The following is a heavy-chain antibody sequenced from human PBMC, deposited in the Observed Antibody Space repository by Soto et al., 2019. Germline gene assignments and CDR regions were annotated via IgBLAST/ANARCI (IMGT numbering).Heavy chain of an antibody. CDR3: AHRVNMARGPYNYFGP. V-gene: IGHV2-5*01. CDR2: IYWNDEK. J-gene: IGHJ5*02. D-gene: IGHD3-10*01. CDR1: GFSLTTGVG. Sequence: SGPPLVNPTQTLTLTCSFTGFSLTTGVGVGWIRQPPGKALEWLAIIYWNDEKLYNPSLKTRLTITKDTSKNQVVLTVTDMDPVDTATYYCAHRVNMARGPYNYFGPWGQGTLVTVSS.